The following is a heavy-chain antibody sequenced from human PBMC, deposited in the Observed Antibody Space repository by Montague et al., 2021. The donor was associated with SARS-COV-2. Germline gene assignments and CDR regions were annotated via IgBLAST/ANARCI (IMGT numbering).Heavy chain of an antibody. V-gene: IGHV4-34*01. CDR1: GGSFSGYD. J-gene: IGHJ4*02. Sequence: SETLSLTCAVYGGSFSGYDWSWIRQSPGKGLEWIGEINHSGSTNYNPSLKSRVTVSVDTSKNQFSLKLSSVTAADTAVYYCARGRVEITMIAGVFTGGIYCIDYWGRGTLVTVSS. CDR2: INHSGST. D-gene: IGHD3-22*01. CDR3: ARGRVEITMIAGVFTGGIYCIDY.